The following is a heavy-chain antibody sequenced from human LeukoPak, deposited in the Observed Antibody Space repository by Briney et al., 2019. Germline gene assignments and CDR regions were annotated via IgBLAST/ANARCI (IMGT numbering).Heavy chain of an antibody. Sequence: EASVKVSCKASGYTFTSYGIIWVRQAPGQGLEWMGWISAYNGNTNYAQKLQGRVTMTTDTSTSTAYMELRSLRSDDTAVYYCARDDDILTGYSPDYWGQGTLVTVSS. V-gene: IGHV1-18*04. CDR3: ARDDDILTGYSPDY. D-gene: IGHD3-9*01. CDR2: ISAYNGNT. CDR1: GYTFTSYG. J-gene: IGHJ4*02.